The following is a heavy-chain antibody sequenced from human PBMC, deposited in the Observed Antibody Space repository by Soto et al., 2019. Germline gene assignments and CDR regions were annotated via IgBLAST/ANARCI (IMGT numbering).Heavy chain of an antibody. J-gene: IGHJ5*02. V-gene: IGHV1-69*18. CDR3: ARVHSILLEGEEWFDP. CDR1: GDTFNNHA. CDR2: IIPMFRTT. D-gene: IGHD3-16*01. Sequence: QVQLVQSGAEVKKPGSSARVSCKASGDTFNNHAFSWVRQAPGQGLEWMGSIIPMFRTTDYAQRFQGRVTITADESTTTVYLDLISLRSDDTAIYYCARVHSILLEGEEWFDPWGQGTLVTVSS.